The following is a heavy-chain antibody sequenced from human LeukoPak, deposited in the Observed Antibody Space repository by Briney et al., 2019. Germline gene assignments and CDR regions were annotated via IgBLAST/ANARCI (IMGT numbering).Heavy chain of an antibody. J-gene: IGHJ4*02. CDR1: GFTFSSYG. CDR2: IWYDGSNK. V-gene: IGHV3-33*01. Sequence: PGGSLRLSCAASGFTFSSYGMHWVRQAPGKGLEWVAVIWYDGSNKYYADSVKGRFTISRDNSKNTLYLQMNSLRAEDTAVYYCASHLLYSSSWYSAYYFDYWGQGTLVTVSS. CDR3: ASHLLYSSSWYSAYYFDY. D-gene: IGHD6-13*01.